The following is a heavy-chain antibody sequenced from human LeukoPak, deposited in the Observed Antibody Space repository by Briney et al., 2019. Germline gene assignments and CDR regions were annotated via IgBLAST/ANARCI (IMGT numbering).Heavy chain of an antibody. J-gene: IGHJ4*02. Sequence: SVKVSCKASGYTFTGYYMHWVRQAPGQGLEWMGGIIPFFGKAGYAQKFQGRVTITADDSTNTAHMELSSLRSEDTAVYFCATAHSSGWYFFDYWGQGILVTVSS. V-gene: IGHV1-69*13. CDR2: IIPFFGKA. CDR1: GYTFTGYY. D-gene: IGHD6-19*01. CDR3: ATAHSSGWYFFDY.